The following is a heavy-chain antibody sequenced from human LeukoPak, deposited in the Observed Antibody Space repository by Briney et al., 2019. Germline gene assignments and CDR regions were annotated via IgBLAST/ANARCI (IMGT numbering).Heavy chain of an antibody. D-gene: IGHD1-14*01. J-gene: IGHJ6*03. V-gene: IGHV1-24*01. Sequence: ASVKVSCKVSGYTLTELSMHWVRQAPGKGLEWMGGFDPEDGETIYAQKFQGRVTTTEDTSTDTAYMELSSLRSEDTAVYYCATQTGYYYYYYMDVWGKGTTVTVSS. CDR2: FDPEDGET. CDR3: ATQTGYYYYYYMDV. CDR1: GYTLTELS.